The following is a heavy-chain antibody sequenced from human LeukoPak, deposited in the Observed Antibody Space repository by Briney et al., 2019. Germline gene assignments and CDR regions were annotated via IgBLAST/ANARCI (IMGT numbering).Heavy chain of an antibody. D-gene: IGHD6-13*01. V-gene: IGHV3-23*01. J-gene: IGHJ6*02. CDR2: ISGSGGST. Sequence: TGGSLRLSCAASGFTFSSYAMSGVSQAPGKGLEWVSAISGSGGSTYYADSVKGRFTISRDNSKNTLYLQMNSMRAETTAVYYCAKDPSSWYYYYGMDVWGQGTTVTVYS. CDR1: GFTFSSYA. CDR3: AKDPSSWYYYYGMDV.